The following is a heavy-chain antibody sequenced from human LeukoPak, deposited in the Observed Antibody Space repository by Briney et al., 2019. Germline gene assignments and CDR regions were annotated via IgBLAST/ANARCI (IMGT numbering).Heavy chain of an antibody. CDR2: ISWDGGST. Sequence: PGGSLRLSCAASGFTFGDYAMHWVRQAPGKGLEWVSLISWDGGSTYYADSVKGRFTISRDNSKKSLYLQMNSLRAEDTALYYCAKAQRYCSGGSCYYMDVWGKGTTVTVSS. CDR3: AKAQRYCSGGSCYYMDV. V-gene: IGHV3-43D*03. D-gene: IGHD2-15*01. CDR1: GFTFGDYA. J-gene: IGHJ6*03.